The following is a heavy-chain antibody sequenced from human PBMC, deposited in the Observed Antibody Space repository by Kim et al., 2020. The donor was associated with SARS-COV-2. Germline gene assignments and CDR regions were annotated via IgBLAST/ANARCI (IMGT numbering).Heavy chain of an antibody. CDR2: ISYDGSNK. Sequence: GGSLRLSCAASGFTFSSYAMHWVRQAPGKGLEWVAVISYDGSNKYYADSVKGRFTISRDNSKNTLYLQMNSLRAEDTAVYYCARASNYYGSGSRNWFDTCGQGTLVTVSS. D-gene: IGHD3-10*01. J-gene: IGHJ5*02. CDR3: ARASNYYGSGSRNWFDT. V-gene: IGHV3-30*04. CDR1: GFTFSSYA.